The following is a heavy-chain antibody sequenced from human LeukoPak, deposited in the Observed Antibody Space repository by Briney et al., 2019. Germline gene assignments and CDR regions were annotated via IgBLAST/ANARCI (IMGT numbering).Heavy chain of an antibody. V-gene: IGHV3-53*01. Sequence: PGGSLRLSCAASGLTVSSNYMSWVRQAPGKGLGWVSVIYSGGSTYYADSVKGRFTISRDNSKNTLYLQMNSLRAEDTAVYYCSSSLYYYYGMDVWGQGTTVTVSS. J-gene: IGHJ6*02. D-gene: IGHD6-13*01. CDR2: IYSGGST. CDR3: SSSLYYYYGMDV. CDR1: GLTVSSNY.